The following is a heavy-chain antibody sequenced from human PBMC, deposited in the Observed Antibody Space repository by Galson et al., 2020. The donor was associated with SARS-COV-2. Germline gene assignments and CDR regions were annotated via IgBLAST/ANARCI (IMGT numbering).Heavy chain of an antibody. V-gene: IGHV3-21*01. D-gene: IGHD3-10*01. CDR3: TRGGDYYGSGSYYSDAFDI. CDR2: ISSSSSYI. J-gene: IGHJ3*02. Sequence: NSGGSLRLSCAASGFTFSSYSMNWVRQAPGKGLEWVSSISSSSSYIYYADSVKGRFTISRDNAKNSLYLQMNNLRAEDTAVYYCTRGGDYYGSGSYYSDAFDIWGQGTMVTVSS. CDR1: GFTFSSYS.